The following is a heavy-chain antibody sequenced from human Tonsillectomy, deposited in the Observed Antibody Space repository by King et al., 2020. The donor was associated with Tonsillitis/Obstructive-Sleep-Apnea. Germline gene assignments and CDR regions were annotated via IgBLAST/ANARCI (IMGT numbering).Heavy chain of an antibody. D-gene: IGHD3-22*01. Sequence: QLVQSGAEVKKPGASVKVSCKASGYTFTNYDINWVRQATGQGLEWMGWMNPNSGNTGYAQKFQGRVTMTRNTSISTAYMELSSLRSEDTAVYYCARDFCYDRRGYFHFDYWGQGTLVTVSS. CDR3: ARDFCYDRRGYFHFDY. J-gene: IGHJ4*02. V-gene: IGHV1-8*01. CDR2: MNPNSGNT. CDR1: GYTFTNYD.